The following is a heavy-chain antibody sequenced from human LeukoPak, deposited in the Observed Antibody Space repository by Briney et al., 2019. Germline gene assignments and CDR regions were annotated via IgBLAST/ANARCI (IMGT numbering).Heavy chain of an antibody. CDR1: GGSFSGYY. CDR2: INHSGST. D-gene: IGHD2-2*01. J-gene: IGHJ5*02. CDR3: ARGDLYCSSTSCFNWFDP. V-gene: IGHV4-34*01. Sequence: SETLSPTCAVYGGSFSGYYWSWIRQPPGKGLEWIGEINHSGSTNYNPSLKSRVTISVDTSKNQFSLKLSSVTAADTAVYYCARGDLYCSSTSCFNWFDPWGQGTLVTVSS.